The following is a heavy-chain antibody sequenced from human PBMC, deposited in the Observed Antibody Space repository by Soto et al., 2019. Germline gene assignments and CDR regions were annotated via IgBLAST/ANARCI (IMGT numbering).Heavy chain of an antibody. D-gene: IGHD2-2*02. CDR2: LQSDGSTT. CDR1: GFIFTSYW. J-gene: IGHJ6*02. Sequence: WGSLRLSCGASGFIFTSYWMHWGRQAPGKGLVWVSRLQSDGSTTRYADSVKGRFTISRDNAKNTLCLQMNSLRAEDTGVYYCARQLPTAIRGGSYYSYGMDVWGQGTTVTVSS. CDR3: ARQLPTAIRGGSYYSYGMDV. V-gene: IGHV3-74*01.